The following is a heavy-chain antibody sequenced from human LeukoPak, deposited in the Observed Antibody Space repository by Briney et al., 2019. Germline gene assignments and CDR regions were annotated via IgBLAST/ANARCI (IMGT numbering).Heavy chain of an antibody. D-gene: IGHD3-22*01. J-gene: IGHJ3*02. V-gene: IGHV3-48*02. CDR2: ISSSSSTI. CDR1: GFTFSSYS. CDR3: AREPSKGYYYDSSGQPLNDAFDI. Sequence: QPGGSLRLSCAASGFTFSSYSMNWVRQAPGKGLEWVSYISSSSSTIYYADSVKGRFTISRDNAKNSLYLQMNSLRDEDTAVYYCAREPSKGYYYDSSGQPLNDAFDIWGQGTMVTVSS.